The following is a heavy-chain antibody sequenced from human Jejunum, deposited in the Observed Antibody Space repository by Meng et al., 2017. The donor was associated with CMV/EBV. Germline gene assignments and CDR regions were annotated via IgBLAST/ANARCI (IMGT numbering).Heavy chain of an antibody. D-gene: IGHD6-25*01. J-gene: IGHJ6*02. CDR1: GLTFRSYA. V-gene: IGHV3-30-3*02. CDR2: ISYDGSDK. CDR3: AKDPSGSYYRYGMDF. Sequence: GLTFRSYAIRWVRQAPGKGLEWVSLISYDGSDKYYADSVQGRFTISRDNSQNTLYLEMNSLRAEDTAVYYCAKDPSGSYYRYGMDFWGQGTTVTVSS.